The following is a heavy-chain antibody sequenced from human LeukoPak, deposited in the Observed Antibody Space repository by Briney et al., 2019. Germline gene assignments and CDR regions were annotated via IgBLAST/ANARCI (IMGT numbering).Heavy chain of an antibody. J-gene: IGHJ4*02. CDR3: ARTGGSGNKFDY. V-gene: IGHV4-34*01. Sequence: SETLSLTCADSGGSFSGYYWSWIRQPPGKGLEWIGEINHSGSTNYNPSLKSRVTISVDTSKNQFSLKLSSVTAADTAVYYCARTGGSGNKFDYWDQGTLVTVSS. D-gene: IGHD3-10*01. CDR1: GGSFSGYY. CDR2: INHSGST.